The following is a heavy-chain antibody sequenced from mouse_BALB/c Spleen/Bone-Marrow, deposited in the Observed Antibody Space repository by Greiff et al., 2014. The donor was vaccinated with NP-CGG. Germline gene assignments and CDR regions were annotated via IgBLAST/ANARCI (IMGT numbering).Heavy chain of an antibody. J-gene: IGHJ2*01. CDR2: INPGSGGA. Sequence: VKLVESGAELVRPGTAVNVSCKASGYAFTNYLIEWVKQRPGQGLEWIGVINPGSGGANYNEKFKGKATRTADKSSSTAYMQLSSLTSDDSAVYFCARFGRYYFDYWGQGTTLTVSS. CDR1: GYAFTNYL. CDR3: ARFGRYYFDY. V-gene: IGHV1-54*01.